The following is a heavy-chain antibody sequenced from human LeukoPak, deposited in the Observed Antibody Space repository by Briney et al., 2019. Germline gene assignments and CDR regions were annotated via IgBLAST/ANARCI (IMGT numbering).Heavy chain of an antibody. V-gene: IGHV1-2*06. Sequence: GASVKVSCKASGYTFTGYYMHWVRQAPGQGLEWMGRINPNSSGTNYAQKFQGRVTMTRDTSISTAYMELSRLRSDDTAVYYCARDFGYYDSSGYWGQGTLVTVSS. J-gene: IGHJ4*02. CDR3: ARDFGYYDSSGY. D-gene: IGHD3-22*01. CDR2: INPNSSGT. CDR1: GYTFTGYY.